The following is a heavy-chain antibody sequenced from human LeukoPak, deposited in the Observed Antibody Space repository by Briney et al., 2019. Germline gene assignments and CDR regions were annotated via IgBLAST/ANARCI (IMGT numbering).Heavy chain of an antibody. Sequence: SETLSLTCTVSGGSISSSSYYWGWIRQPPGKGLEWIGSMFHSESTYYNASLKSRVTMSIDTSKNQFSLKLSSVTAADTAVYYCARGRGYDPVVFYFDYWGQGTLVTVSS. CDR3: ARGRGYDPVVFYFDY. J-gene: IGHJ4*02. D-gene: IGHD5-12*01. CDR1: GGSISSSSYY. CDR2: MFHSEST. V-gene: IGHV4-39*07.